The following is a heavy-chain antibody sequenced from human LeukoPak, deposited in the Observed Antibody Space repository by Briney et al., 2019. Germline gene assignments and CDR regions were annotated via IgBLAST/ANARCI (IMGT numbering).Heavy chain of an antibody. CDR1: GFTFSKYD. V-gene: IGHV3-13*01. D-gene: IGHD3-10*01. CDR2: IGTAGDT. J-gene: IGHJ4*02. CDR3: ARGRMVREVIVDISFGY. Sequence: GGSLRLSCEASGFTFSKYDMHWVRQATGKGLEWVSTIGTAGDTYYPGSVKGRFTISREDAKNSLYLQMNSLRAGDTAVYYCARGRMVREVIVDISFGYWGQGTLVTVSS.